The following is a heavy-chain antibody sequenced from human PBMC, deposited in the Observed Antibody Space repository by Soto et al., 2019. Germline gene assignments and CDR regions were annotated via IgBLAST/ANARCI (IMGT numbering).Heavy chain of an antibody. J-gene: IGHJ5*02. CDR1: GDSIISSDFY. D-gene: IGHD3-3*02. CDR3: ARHSLALRKNNWFDP. CDR2: IFYLGSS. Sequence: LSLTCTVSGDSIISSDFYWGWVRQPPGKGLEWIGSIFYLGSSYYNPSLKSRVTMSVDTSKNQFSLRLRSVTAADTALYFCARHSLALRKNNWFDPWGQGIMVTVSS. V-gene: IGHV4-39*01.